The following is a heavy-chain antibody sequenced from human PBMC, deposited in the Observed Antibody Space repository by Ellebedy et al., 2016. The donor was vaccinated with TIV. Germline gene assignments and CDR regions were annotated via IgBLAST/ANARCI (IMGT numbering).Heavy chain of an antibody. V-gene: IGHV3-23*01. CDR3: AKGRGGGSDTSAPRYYFDY. CDR1: GFTFSPYA. J-gene: IGHJ4*02. D-gene: IGHD3-22*01. Sequence: GESLKISCAASGFTFSPYAMSWVRQAPGKGLEWVSGIVGSGSKKYADSVKGRFTISRDDSKRTVDLQMNSLRAEDTAVYYCAKGRGGGSDTSAPRYYFDYWGLGTLVTVSS. CDR2: IVGSGSKK.